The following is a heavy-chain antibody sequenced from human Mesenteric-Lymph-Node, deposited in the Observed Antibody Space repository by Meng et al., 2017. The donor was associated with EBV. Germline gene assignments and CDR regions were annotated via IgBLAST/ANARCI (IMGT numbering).Heavy chain of an antibody. J-gene: IGHJ4*02. V-gene: IGHV1-8*01. CDR2: MNPNSGAT. Sequence: QVHLVQSGGQVKKPGPSVKVSCKASGYTFTSYDINWVRQATGQGLEWMGWMNPNSGATGSTQKFQGRVTMTRNTSISTAYMELNSLTSEDTTVYYCSRDSIYNGQDSWGQGTLVTVSS. CDR1: GYTFTSYD. CDR3: SRDSIYNGQDS. D-gene: IGHD5-24*01.